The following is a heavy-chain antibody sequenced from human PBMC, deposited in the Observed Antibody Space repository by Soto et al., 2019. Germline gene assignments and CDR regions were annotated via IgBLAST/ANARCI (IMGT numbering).Heavy chain of an antibody. Sequence: PGESLKISCKASGYDFTNYWIAWVRQTPGRGLEWMGMIYPGDSDIRYNPSFRGRVTISADKPITSAFVQWGSLKASDSAIYYCARFRAPRRQLISMSFHLWGLGTLVTVSS. J-gene: IGHJ4*03. D-gene: IGHD6-13*01. CDR3: ARFRAPRRQLISMSFHL. CDR2: IYPGDSDI. V-gene: IGHV5-51*01. CDR1: GYDFTNYW.